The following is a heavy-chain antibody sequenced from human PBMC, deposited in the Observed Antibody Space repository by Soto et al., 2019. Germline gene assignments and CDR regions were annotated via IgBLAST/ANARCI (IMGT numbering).Heavy chain of an antibody. CDR3: ARVGLTDYYPSSGPHSTFDI. Sequence: QVKLVQSGAEVKKPGSSVKVSCKASGGTFSNYPFSWLRQAPGQGLEWMGGSIPIFGTTNYAQKCQGRVTITADESTSTAYKALRRLRSDDTRVYYCARVGLTDYYPSSGPHSTFDIWRQGTMVTVYS. D-gene: IGHD3-22*01. J-gene: IGHJ3*02. V-gene: IGHV1-69*12. CDR1: GGTFSNYP. CDR2: SIPIFGTT.